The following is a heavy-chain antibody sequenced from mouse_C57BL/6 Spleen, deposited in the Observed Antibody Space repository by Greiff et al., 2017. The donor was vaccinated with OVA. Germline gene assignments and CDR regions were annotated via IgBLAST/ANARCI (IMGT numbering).Heavy chain of an antibody. Sequence: QVQLKQSGPELVKPGASVKISCKASGYSFTSYYIHWVKQRPGQGLEWIGGIYPGSGNTKYNEKFKGKATLTADTSSSTAYMQLSSLTSEDSAVYYCARWAGTPFDYWGQGTTLTVSS. D-gene: IGHD4-1*01. CDR1: GYSFTSYY. CDR2: IYPGSGNT. V-gene: IGHV1-66*01. CDR3: ARWAGTPFDY. J-gene: IGHJ2*01.